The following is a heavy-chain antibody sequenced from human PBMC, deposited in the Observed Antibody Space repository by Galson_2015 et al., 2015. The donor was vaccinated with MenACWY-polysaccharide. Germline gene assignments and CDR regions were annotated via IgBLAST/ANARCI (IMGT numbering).Heavy chain of an antibody. CDR3: ARTCPPYSRTWYECFDY. CDR2: TYYRSKWYH. CDR1: VSSNSAA. J-gene: IGHJ4*02. V-gene: IGHV6-1*01. Sequence: VSSNSAAWNWIRQSPSRGLEWLGRTYYRSKWYHDYPVSVKSRITINPDTSKNQFSLQLNSVTPDDTALYYCARTCPPYSRTWYECFDYWDQGTLVTVSS. D-gene: IGHD6-13*01.